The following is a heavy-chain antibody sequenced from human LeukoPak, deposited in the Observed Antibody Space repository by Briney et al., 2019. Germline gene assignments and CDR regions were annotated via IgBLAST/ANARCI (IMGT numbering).Heavy chain of an antibody. J-gene: IGHJ4*02. V-gene: IGHV3-48*01. CDR3: ARGYKYAFDN. CDR1: GFTFSDYS. Sequence: GGSLRLSCAASGFTFSDYSMNWVRQAPGKGLEWISYIGIDSGNTNYADSVKGRFTISGDKAKNSLYLQMNSLRVEDSAVYYCARGYKYAFDNWGQGTLVTVSS. CDR2: IGIDSGNT. D-gene: IGHD5-24*01.